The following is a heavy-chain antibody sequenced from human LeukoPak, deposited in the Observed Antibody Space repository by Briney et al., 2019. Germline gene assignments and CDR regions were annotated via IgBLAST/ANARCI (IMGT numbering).Heavy chain of an antibody. J-gene: IGHJ6*03. D-gene: IGHD3-3*01. CDR3: AREAGAILENYYYMDV. CDR1: GYTFTGYY. V-gene: IGHV1-2*02. Sequence: GASVKVSCKASGYTFTGYYMHWVRQAPGQGLEWMGWINPNSGGTNYAQKFQGRVTMTRDTSISTAYMELSRLRSDDTAVYYCAREAGAILENYYYMDVWGKGTTVTVSS. CDR2: INPNSGGT.